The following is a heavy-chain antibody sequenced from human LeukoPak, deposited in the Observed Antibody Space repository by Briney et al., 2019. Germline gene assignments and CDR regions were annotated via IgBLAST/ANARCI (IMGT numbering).Heavy chain of an antibody. CDR1: GGSISSSSYY. D-gene: IGHD5-12*01. Sequence: SETLSLTCTVSGGSISSSSYYWGWIRQPPGTGLEWIGSVHYSGSTYYNPSLKSRVTISVDTSKNQFSLKLSPVTAADTAVYYCARWLLPYFDCWGQGTLVTVSS. CDR2: VHYSGST. CDR3: ARWLLPYFDC. J-gene: IGHJ4*02. V-gene: IGHV4-39*01.